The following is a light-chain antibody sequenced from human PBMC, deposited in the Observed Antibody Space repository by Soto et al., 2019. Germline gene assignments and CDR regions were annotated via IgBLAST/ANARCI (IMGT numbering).Light chain of an antibody. V-gene: IGLV2-8*01. CDR3: PPNGTGGHFP. Sequence: QSALTQPASVSGSPGQSITISCTGTSSDVGGYNYVSWYQQHPGKAPKLMIYEVDKRPSGVPDRFSGSKSGNTASLTVSGPPAWDEACFYWPPNGTGGHFPFRGGTKLTVL. CDR1: SSDVGGYNY. J-gene: IGLJ2*01. CDR2: EVD.